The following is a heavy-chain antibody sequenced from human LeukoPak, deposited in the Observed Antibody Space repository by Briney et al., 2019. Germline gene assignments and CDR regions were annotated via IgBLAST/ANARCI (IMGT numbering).Heavy chain of an antibody. V-gene: IGHV1-69*05. Sequence: ASVKVSCKASGGTFSSYAISWVRQAPGQGLEWMGRIIPIFGTANYAQKFQGRVTITTDESTSTAYMELSSLRSEDTAVYYCARERSDYSDFDYWGQGTLVTVSS. J-gene: IGHJ4*02. CDR3: ARERSDYSDFDY. D-gene: IGHD4-17*01. CDR1: GGTFSSYA. CDR2: IIPIFGTA.